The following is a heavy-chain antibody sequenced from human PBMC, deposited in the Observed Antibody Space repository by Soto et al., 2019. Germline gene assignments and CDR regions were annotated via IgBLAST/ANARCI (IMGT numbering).Heavy chain of an antibody. D-gene: IGHD5-12*01. V-gene: IGHV4-34*01. Sequence: KASETLSLTCAVYGGSFSCYYWGWVRQPPGKGLEWIGEINHSGSTNYNPSLKSRVTISVDTSKNQFSLKLSSVTAADTAVYYCARGRGGAVAYYYYMDVWGKGTTVT. CDR1: GGSFSCYY. CDR2: INHSGST. J-gene: IGHJ6*03. CDR3: ARGRGGAVAYYYYMDV.